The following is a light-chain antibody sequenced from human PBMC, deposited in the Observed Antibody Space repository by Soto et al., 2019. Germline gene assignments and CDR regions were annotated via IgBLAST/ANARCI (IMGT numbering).Light chain of an antibody. J-gene: IGLJ2*01. V-gene: IGLV1-44*01. Sequence: QSVLTQAPSASGTPGQRVTISCSGSSSNIGSDSVNWYQQLPGTAPKLLIYNNNQRPSGVPDRFSGSKSGTSASQAISGLQSEDEADYYCAAWDDSLNGVVFGGGTKVTVL. CDR3: AAWDDSLNGVV. CDR2: NNN. CDR1: SSNIGSDS.